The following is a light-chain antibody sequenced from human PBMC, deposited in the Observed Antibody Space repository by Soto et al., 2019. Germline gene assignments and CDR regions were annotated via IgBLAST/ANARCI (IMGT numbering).Light chain of an antibody. Sequence: DIQSTQSPSSVSASVGDRVSITCRSSQGISNWLAWYQQKPGRAPKLLIYAASSLQSGVSSRFSGSGSGTDFTLTISSLQPEDFATYYCQQGNSFPFTFGPGTKVDIX. CDR1: QGISNW. J-gene: IGKJ3*01. V-gene: IGKV1D-12*01. CDR3: QQGNSFPFT. CDR2: AAS.